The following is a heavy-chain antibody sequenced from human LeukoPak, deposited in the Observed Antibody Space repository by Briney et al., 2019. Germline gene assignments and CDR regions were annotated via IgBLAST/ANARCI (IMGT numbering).Heavy chain of an antibody. CDR2: ISYDGTNT. CDR3: ARRLRDYYGMDV. Sequence: GGSLRLSCTASGFTFSSHTMHWVRQAPGKGLECVALISYDGTNTYYADSVKGRFTISRDNSKNTLSLQMNGLRSEDTALYYCARRLRDYYGMDVWGQGTTVTVSS. CDR1: GFTFSSHT. J-gene: IGHJ6*02. V-gene: IGHV3-30*04. D-gene: IGHD2-21*02.